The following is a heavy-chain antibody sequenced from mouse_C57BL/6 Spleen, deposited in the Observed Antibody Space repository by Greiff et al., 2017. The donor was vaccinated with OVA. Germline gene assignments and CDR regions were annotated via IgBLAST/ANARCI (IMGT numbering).Heavy chain of an antibody. J-gene: IGHJ2*01. D-gene: IGHD1-1*01. CDR1: GFTFSSYA. CDR2: ISDGGSYT. V-gene: IGHV5-4*01. Sequence: EVQRVESGGGLVKPGGSLKLSCAASGFTFSSYAMSWVRQTPEKRLEWVATISDGGSYTYYPDNVKGRFTISRDNAKNNLYLHMSHLKSEDTAMYYCSSLTVVAPFDYWGQGTTLTVSS. CDR3: SSLTVVAPFDY.